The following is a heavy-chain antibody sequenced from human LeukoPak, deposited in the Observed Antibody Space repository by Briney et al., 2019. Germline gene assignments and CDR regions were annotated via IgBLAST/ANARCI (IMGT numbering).Heavy chain of an antibody. Sequence: GGSLRLSCAASGFTFSTYEMHWVRQAPGKGLEWVSYISTSGTTIYYADSVKGRFTISRDNAKNSLHLQVNSLRAEDTAVYYCAKDLYTVTTLDAYWGQGTLVTVSS. CDR2: ISTSGTTI. J-gene: IGHJ4*02. CDR1: GFTFSTYE. V-gene: IGHV3-48*03. D-gene: IGHD4-17*01. CDR3: AKDLYTVTTLDAY.